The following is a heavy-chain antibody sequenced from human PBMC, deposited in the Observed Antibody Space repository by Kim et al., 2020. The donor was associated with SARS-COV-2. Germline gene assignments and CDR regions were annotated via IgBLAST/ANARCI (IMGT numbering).Heavy chain of an antibody. CDR3: ARTDAYLNYPDY. J-gene: IGHJ4*02. V-gene: IGHV1-18*01. Sequence: NDAQKLQDRVTRTTDTSTSTAYMELRSLRSDDTAVYYCARTDAYLNYPDYWGQGTLVTVSS.